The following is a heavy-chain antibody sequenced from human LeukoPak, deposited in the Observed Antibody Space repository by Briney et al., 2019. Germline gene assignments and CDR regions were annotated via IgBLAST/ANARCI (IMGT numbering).Heavy chain of an antibody. V-gene: IGHV3-30*02. CDR3: AKDRQDYYYDSSGYFPGYFDY. CDR2: IRYDGSNK. Sequence: GSLRLSCAASGFTFSSYGMHWARQAPGKGLEWVAFIRYDGSNKYYADSVKGRFTISRDNSKNTLCLQMISLRAEDTAVYYCAKDRQDYYYDSSGYFPGYFDYWGQGTLVTVSS. D-gene: IGHD3-22*01. CDR1: GFTFSSYG. J-gene: IGHJ4*02.